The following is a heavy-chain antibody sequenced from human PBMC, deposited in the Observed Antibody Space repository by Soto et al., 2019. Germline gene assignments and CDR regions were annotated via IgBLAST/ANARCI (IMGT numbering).Heavy chain of an antibody. CDR2: ISGSGGST. Sequence: GGSLRLSCAASGFTFSSYAMSWVRQAPGKGLEWVSAISGSGGSTYYADSVKGRFTISRDNSKNTLYLQMNSLRAEDTAVYYCAKDRYSGSYYLGNGFDPWGQGTLVTVSS. CDR3: AKDRYSGSYYLGNGFDP. J-gene: IGHJ5*02. V-gene: IGHV3-23*01. D-gene: IGHD1-26*01. CDR1: GFTFSSYA.